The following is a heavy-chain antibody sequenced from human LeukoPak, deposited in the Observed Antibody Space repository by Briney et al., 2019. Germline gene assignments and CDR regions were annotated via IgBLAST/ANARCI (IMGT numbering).Heavy chain of an antibody. J-gene: IGHJ4*02. CDR1: GFTFSNYW. V-gene: IGHV3-7*04. CDR3: ARADSYGSILDY. CDR2: IDQYGRAK. D-gene: IGHD5-18*01. Sequence: PGGSLRLSCAASGFTFSNYWMSWVRQAPGKGLEWVASIDQYGRAKYYVDSVRGRFTFSRDNTKNSPHLQMNSLRAEDTAVYYCARADSYGSILDYWGQGTRVIDSS.